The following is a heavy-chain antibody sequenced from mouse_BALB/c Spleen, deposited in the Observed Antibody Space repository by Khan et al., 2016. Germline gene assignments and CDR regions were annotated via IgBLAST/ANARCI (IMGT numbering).Heavy chain of an antibody. Sequence: EVQLQESGPGLVKPSQSLSLTCTVTGYSITSDYAWNWIRQFPGNKLEWMGYISYSGSTSYNPSLKSRISITRDTSKNQFFLQLNSVTTEDTATYYCASYDYGSSYFDYWGQGTTLTVSS. V-gene: IGHV3-2*02. CDR1: GYSITSDYA. J-gene: IGHJ2*01. CDR2: ISYSGST. D-gene: IGHD1-1*01. CDR3: ASYDYGSSYFDY.